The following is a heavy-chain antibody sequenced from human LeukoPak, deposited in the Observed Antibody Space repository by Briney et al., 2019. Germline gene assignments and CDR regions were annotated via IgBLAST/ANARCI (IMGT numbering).Heavy chain of an antibody. Sequence: SETLSLTCTVSGGSISSYYWSWIRQLAGKGLEWIGSIYYSGSTYYNSSLKSRVTISVDTSKTPFSLRLNSVTAADTAVYYCARRRVSTAFDYWGQGTLVTVSS. CDR1: GGSISSYY. D-gene: IGHD4-17*01. V-gene: IGHV4-59*05. CDR2: IYYSGST. J-gene: IGHJ4*02. CDR3: ARRRVSTAFDY.